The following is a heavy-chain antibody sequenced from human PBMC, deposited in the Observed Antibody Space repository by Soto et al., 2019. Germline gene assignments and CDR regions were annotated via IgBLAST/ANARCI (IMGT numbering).Heavy chain of an antibody. J-gene: IGHJ4*02. CDR3: AGDDWGPAHF. Sequence: SETLSLTCTVSGGSISSYYWSWIRQPPGKGLEWIGYIYYSGSTNYNPSLKGRFTISRDNAKNFLYLQMNNLRVEDTAVYYCAGDDWGPAHFRGQGTLVTVSS. D-gene: IGHD2-2*01. V-gene: IGHV4-59*12. CDR1: GGSISSYY. CDR2: IYYSGST.